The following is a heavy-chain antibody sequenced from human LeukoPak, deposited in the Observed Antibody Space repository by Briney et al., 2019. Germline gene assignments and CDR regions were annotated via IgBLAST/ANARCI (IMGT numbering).Heavy chain of an antibody. V-gene: IGHV4-39*01. CDR1: GGSISSSSYY. CDR2: IFYSGST. D-gene: IGHD3-10*01. CDR3: ARYRGGLGFDY. J-gene: IGHJ4*02. Sequence: SETLSLTCTVSGGSISSSSYYWGWIRQPPGKGLEWIGNIFYSGSTYYNSSLKSRVTISVDTSKNQFSLNLRSMTAADTAVFYCARYRGGLGFDYWGQGTLVTVSS.